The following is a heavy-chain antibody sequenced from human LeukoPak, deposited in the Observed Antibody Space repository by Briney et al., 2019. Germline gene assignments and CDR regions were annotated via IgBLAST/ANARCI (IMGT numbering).Heavy chain of an antibody. CDR1: GYSISSGYY. V-gene: IGHV4-38-2*02. CDR3: ARALYYLLDY. Sequence: SETLSLTCTVSGYSISSGYYWGWIRQPPGKGLEWIGSIYHSGSTYYNPSLKSRVTISVDTSKNQFSLKLSSVTAADTVVYYCARALYYLLDYWGQGTLVTVSS. J-gene: IGHJ4*02. D-gene: IGHD3-16*01. CDR2: IYHSGST.